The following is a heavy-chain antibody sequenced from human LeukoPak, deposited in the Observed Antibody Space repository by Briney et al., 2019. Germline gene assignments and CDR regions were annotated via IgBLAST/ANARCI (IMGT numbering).Heavy chain of an antibody. V-gene: IGHV3-11*01. CDR3: ARRYFDSRGYYGNYYYYMDV. D-gene: IGHD3-22*01. J-gene: IGHJ6*03. CDR2: ISSSGSDM. Sequence: GGSLRLSCAASGFTFSDYYVTWIRQAPGKGLEWVSYISSSGSDMSYADSVKGRFTISRDNAKNSLYLQMNSLRAEDTAVYFCARRYFDSRGYYGNYYYYMDVWGKGTTVTISS. CDR1: GFTFSDYY.